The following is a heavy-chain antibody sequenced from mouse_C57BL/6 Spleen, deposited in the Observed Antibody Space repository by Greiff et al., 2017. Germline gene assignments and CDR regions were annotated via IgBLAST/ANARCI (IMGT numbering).Heavy chain of an antibody. Sequence: VQLQQSGAELARPGASVKLSCKASGYTFTSYGISWVKQRTGQGLEWIGEIYPRSGNTYYNEKFKGKATLTADKSSSTAYMELRSLTSEDSAVYFCARFEFITTVVARGYFDYWGQGTTLTVSS. D-gene: IGHD1-1*01. CDR2: IYPRSGNT. J-gene: IGHJ2*01. CDR1: GYTFTSYG. V-gene: IGHV1-81*01. CDR3: ARFEFITTVVARGYFDY.